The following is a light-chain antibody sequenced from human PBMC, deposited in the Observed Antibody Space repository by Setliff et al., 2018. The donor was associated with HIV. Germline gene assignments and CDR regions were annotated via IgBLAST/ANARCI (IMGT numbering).Light chain of an antibody. V-gene: IGLV2-8*01. Sequence: QSVLAQPPSASGSPGQSVTISCTGTSSDVGNFNYVSWYQQHPGKAPKLMIYEVSKRPSGVPDRFSGSKSGNTASLTVSGLQPEDDADYYCSSYAGSNKSVFGTGTKATVL. CDR3: SSYAGSNKSV. CDR1: SSDVGNFNY. J-gene: IGLJ1*01. CDR2: EVS.